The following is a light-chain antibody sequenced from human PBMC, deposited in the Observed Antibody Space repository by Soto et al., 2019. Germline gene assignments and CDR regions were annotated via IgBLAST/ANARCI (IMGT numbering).Light chain of an antibody. J-gene: IGLJ2*01. V-gene: IGLV1-47*02. CDR3: ATWDDSLTGVV. CDR1: SSNIGGNY. CDR2: SNF. Sequence: QPVLAQPPSASGTPGQRVTISCSGSSSNIGGNYVYWYQQLPGTAPKLLIYSNFQRPSGVPDRFSGSKSGTSASLTISGVRSEDEADYYCATWDDSLTGVVFGGGTKLTVL.